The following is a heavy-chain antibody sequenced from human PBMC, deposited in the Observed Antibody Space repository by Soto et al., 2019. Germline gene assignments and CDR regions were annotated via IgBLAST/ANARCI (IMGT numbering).Heavy chain of an antibody. CDR2: IIPIFGTA. J-gene: IGHJ5*02. D-gene: IGHD6-19*01. V-gene: IGHV1-69*13. Sequence: GASVKVSCKASGGTFSSYAISWVRQAPGQGLEWMGGIIPIFGTANYAQKFQGRVTITADESTSTAYMELSSLRSEDTAVYYCARGEKAEQWLVRNWFDPWGQGTLVTVSS. CDR3: ARGEKAEQWLVRNWFDP. CDR1: GGTFSSYA.